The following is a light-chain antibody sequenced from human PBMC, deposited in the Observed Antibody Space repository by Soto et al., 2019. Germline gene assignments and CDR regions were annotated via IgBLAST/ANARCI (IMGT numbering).Light chain of an antibody. V-gene: IGKV3-11*01. J-gene: IGKJ4*01. CDR1: QSVSSY. Sequence: EIVLTQSPATLSLSPGERATLSCRASQSVSSYLAWHQQKPGQAPRLLIYDASNRATGIPARFSGSGSGTDFTLTISSLEPEDFAVYYCQQRSNWPLTFGGGTQVEIK. CDR2: DAS. CDR3: QQRSNWPLT.